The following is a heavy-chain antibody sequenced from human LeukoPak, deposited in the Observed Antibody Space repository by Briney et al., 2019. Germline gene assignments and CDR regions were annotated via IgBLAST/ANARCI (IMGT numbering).Heavy chain of an antibody. J-gene: IGHJ5*02. CDR2: ISYDGSNK. Sequence: GRSLILSCAASGFTFSSYAMHWVRQAPGKGLEWVAVISYDGSNKYYADSVKGRFTISRDNSKNTVYLQMNSLRADDTAVYYCAKGGSYYTSSWFDPWGQGTLVTVSS. D-gene: IGHD3-10*01. CDR1: GFTFSSYA. CDR3: AKGGSYYTSSWFDP. V-gene: IGHV3-30-3*01.